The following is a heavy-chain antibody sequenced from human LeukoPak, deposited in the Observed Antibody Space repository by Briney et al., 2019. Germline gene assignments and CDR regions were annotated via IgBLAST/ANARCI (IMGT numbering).Heavy chain of an antibody. D-gene: IGHD2-15*01. V-gene: IGHV4-39*07. Sequence: SETLSLTCTVSGGSISSSNHHWGWIRQPPGKGLEWIGSIYYSGSTYYNPSLKSRVTISVDTSKNQFSLKLSSVTAADTAVYYCARYSTPRNWFDPWGQGTLVTVSS. CDR3: ARYSTPRNWFDP. J-gene: IGHJ5*02. CDR1: GGSISSSNHH. CDR2: IYYSGST.